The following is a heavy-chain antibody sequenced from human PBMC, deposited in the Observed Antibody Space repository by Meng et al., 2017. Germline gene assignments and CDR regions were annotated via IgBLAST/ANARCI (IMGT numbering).Heavy chain of an antibody. CDR3: ARDRYHYDSSGLFDY. V-gene: IGHV3-21*01. J-gene: IGHJ4*02. CDR1: GFTFSSYS. D-gene: IGHD3-22*01. Sequence: GESLKISCAASGFTFSSYSMNWVRQAPGKGLEWVSSISSSSSYIYYADSVKGRFTISRDNAKNSLYLQMNSLRAEDTAVYYCARDRYHYDSSGLFDYWGQGTLVTVSS. CDR2: ISSSSSYI.